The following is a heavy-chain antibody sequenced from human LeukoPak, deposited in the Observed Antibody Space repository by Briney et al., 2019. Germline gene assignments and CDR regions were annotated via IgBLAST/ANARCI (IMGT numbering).Heavy chain of an antibody. CDR3: ARGFRGVIIRRNWFDP. D-gene: IGHD3-10*01. Sequence: SETLSLTCAVYGESFSGYYWSWIRQPPGKGLEWIGEINHSGSTSYNPSLKSRVTISVDTSKNQFSLKLSSVTAADTAVYYCARGFRGVIIRRNWFDPWGQGTLVTVSS. CDR2: INHSGST. J-gene: IGHJ5*02. CDR1: GESFSGYY. V-gene: IGHV4-34*01.